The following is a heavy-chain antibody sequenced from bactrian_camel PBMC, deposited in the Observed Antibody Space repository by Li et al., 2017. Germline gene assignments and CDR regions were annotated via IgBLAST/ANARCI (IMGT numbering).Heavy chain of an antibody. CDR3: AAKYSRPAGTRDPLNRFLYDL. V-gene: IGHV3S53*01. CDR1: GYTLPMN. CDR2: IAGDGRT. J-gene: IGHJ4*01. D-gene: IGHD3*01. Sequence: HVQLVESGGDSVQAGESLRLSCVASGYTLPMNMGWFRRLPGQEREGVAAIAGDGRTDYADSVQGRFTISKDSERNTLYLQMNNLTPEDTAMYYCAAKYSRPAGTRDPLNRFLYDLWGQGTQVTVS.